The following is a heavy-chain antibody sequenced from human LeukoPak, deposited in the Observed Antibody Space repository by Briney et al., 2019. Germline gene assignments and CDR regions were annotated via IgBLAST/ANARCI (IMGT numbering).Heavy chain of an antibody. CDR1: GFTSSSYW. D-gene: IGHD6-19*01. Sequence: GGSLTLSCAASGFTSSSYWMRWVRQAPGKGVEWVANIKQDGSEKYYVDSVKGRFTISRDNAKNSLYLQMNSLRAEDTAVYYCARDRGSSGWYEFDYWGQGTLVTVSS. V-gene: IGHV3-7*01. CDR2: IKQDGSEK. CDR3: ARDRGSSGWYEFDY. J-gene: IGHJ4*02.